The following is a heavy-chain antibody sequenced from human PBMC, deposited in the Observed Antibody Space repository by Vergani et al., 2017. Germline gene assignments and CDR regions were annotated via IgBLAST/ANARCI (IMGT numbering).Heavy chain of an antibody. CDR3: ARGASGDYVSSFDY. V-gene: IGHV3-30-3*01. D-gene: IGHD4-17*01. Sequence: QVQLVESGGGVVQPGRSLRLSCAASGFTFSSYAMHWVRQAPGKGLEWVAVISYDGSNKYYADSVKVRFTISRDNSKNTLYLQMNSLRAEDTAVYYCARGASGDYVSSFDYWSQGTLVTGSS. J-gene: IGHJ4*02. CDR2: ISYDGSNK. CDR1: GFTFSSYA.